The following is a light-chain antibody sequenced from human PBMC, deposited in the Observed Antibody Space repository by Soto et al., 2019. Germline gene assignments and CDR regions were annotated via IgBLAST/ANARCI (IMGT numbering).Light chain of an antibody. CDR2: AAS. CDR3: LLDFRYFWA. V-gene: IGKV1-6*01. Sequence: AIPLTQSPSSLSASVGDRVTITCRASEAIRSALGWYQQKPGKVPKLLIYAASILQSGVPSRFSGSGSGTEFALTISSLQPEDFATYYCLLDFRYFWAFGQGTKV. J-gene: IGKJ1*01. CDR1: EAIRSA.